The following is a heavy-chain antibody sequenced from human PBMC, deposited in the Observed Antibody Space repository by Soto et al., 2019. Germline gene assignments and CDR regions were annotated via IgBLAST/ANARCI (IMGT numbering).Heavy chain of an antibody. CDR2: ISHTGSNQ. V-gene: IGHV3-30*18. CDR3: AKDFVTSPLP. CDR1: GIPFSSFG. D-gene: IGHD2-21*01. J-gene: IGHJ5*02. Sequence: QVHLVESGGGVVQPGRSLRLSCAAAGIPFSSFGMHWVRQGPGKGLEWVAGISHTGSNQYYSDSVKGRFTISKDNSKNTLYLQMDSLRPEDTAVYYCAKDFVTSPLPWGQGTRVTVSS.